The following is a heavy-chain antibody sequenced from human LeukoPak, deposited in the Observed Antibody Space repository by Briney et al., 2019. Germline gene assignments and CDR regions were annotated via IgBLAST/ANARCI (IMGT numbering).Heavy chain of an antibody. J-gene: IGHJ4*02. V-gene: IGHV3-7*01. Sequence: GGSLRLSCAASGFTFSGSWMTWVRQARGRGLEWVANIKQDGSERYYVDSVKGRFTISRDNAKNSLYLQMNSLKAEDTALYYCARNQWLDYWGQGTLVTVSS. CDR2: IKQDGSER. D-gene: IGHD6-19*01. CDR1: GFTFSGSW. CDR3: ARNQWLDY.